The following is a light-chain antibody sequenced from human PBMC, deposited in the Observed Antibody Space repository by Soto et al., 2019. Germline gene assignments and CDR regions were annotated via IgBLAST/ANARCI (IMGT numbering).Light chain of an antibody. CDR1: ESLLHSNGYNY. CDR2: LGS. V-gene: IGKV2-28*01. Sequence: DIVMTQSPLSLPVTPGEPASISCRSSESLLHSNGYNYLDWYLQKPVQSPQLLIFLGSNRASGVGDXXSGSGSGPDFTLKISSVEAEDVGVYYCMQALQPPWTFGQGTKVDIK. J-gene: IGKJ1*01. CDR3: MQALQPPWT.